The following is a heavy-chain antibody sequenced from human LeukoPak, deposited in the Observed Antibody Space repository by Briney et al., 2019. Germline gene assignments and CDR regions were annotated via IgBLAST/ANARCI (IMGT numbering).Heavy chain of an antibody. V-gene: IGHV4-59*01. CDR2: IYYSGST. Sequence: KPSETLSLTCTVSGGSISSYYWSWIRQPPGKGLEWIGYIYYSGSTNYNPSLKSRVTISVDTSKNQFSLKLSSVTAADTAVYYCARDSSFPYYYGSGNRWAYGMDVWGQGTTVTVSS. J-gene: IGHJ6*02. CDR1: GGSISSYY. CDR3: ARDSSFPYYYGSGNRWAYGMDV. D-gene: IGHD3-10*01.